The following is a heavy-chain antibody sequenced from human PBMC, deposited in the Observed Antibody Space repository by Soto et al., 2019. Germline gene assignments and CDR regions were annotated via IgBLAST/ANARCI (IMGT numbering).Heavy chain of an antibody. CDR1: GFTFSSYA. CDR3: AKGAMIVVVITQSWFDP. Sequence: GGSLRLSCAASGFTFSSYAMSWVRQAPGKGLEWVSAISGSGGSTYYADSVKGRFTISRDNSKNTLYLQMNSLRAEDTAVYYCAKGAMIVVVITQSWFDPWGQGTLVTVSS. V-gene: IGHV3-23*01. D-gene: IGHD3-22*01. CDR2: ISGSGGST. J-gene: IGHJ5*02.